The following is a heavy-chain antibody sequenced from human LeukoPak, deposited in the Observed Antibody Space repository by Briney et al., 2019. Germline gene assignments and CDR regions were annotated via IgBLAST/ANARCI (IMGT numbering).Heavy chain of an antibody. Sequence: PGGSLRLSCAASGFTFSYYSMNWVRQAPGKGLEWVSYISSSSSTTYYTDSVKGRFTISRDNAKNSLYLQMNSLRDEDTAVYYCARRSGSYADPFDIWGQGTMVTVSS. J-gene: IGHJ3*02. CDR2: ISSSSSTT. CDR1: GFTFSYYS. CDR3: ARRSGSYADPFDI. V-gene: IGHV3-48*02. D-gene: IGHD1-26*01.